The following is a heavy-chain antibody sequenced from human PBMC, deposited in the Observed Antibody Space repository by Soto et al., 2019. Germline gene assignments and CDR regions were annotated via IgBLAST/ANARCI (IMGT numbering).Heavy chain of an antibody. J-gene: IGHJ6*02. CDR3: ARDGGGYCSSTSCYDYYYYGMDV. D-gene: IGHD2-2*03. Sequence: ASVKVSCKASGGTFSSYAISWVRQAPGQGLEWMGGIIPIFGTANYAQKFQGRVTITADESTSTAYMELSSLRSEDTAVYYCARDGGGYCSSTSCYDYYYYGMDVWGQGTTVTVSS. CDR2: IIPIFGTA. CDR1: GGTFSSYA. V-gene: IGHV1-69*13.